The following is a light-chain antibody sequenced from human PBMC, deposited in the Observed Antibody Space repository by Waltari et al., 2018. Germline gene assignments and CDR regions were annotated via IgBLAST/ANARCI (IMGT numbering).Light chain of an antibody. CDR2: GAS. J-gene: IGKJ1*01. CDR3: QKYDRLPAT. V-gene: IGKV3-20*01. Sequence: EIVLTQSPGTLSLSPGERGTLSCRAGQSVSRFLAWYQQKPGQAPRLLIYGASTRATGIPDRFSGSGSGTDFSLTISRLEPGDFAVYYCQKYDRLPATFGQGTKVEIK. CDR1: QSVSRF.